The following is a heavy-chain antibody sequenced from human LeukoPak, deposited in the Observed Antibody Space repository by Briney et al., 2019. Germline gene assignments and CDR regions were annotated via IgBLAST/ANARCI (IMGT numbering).Heavy chain of an antibody. V-gene: IGHV3-13*01. J-gene: IGHJ4*02. D-gene: IGHD1-1*01. Sequence: GGSLRLSCAAPGFTFSDYDMHWVRQATGKGLEWVSAIGTAGDTYYTGPVKARFTISRENPKHSLYLQMHSLRAGDTAVYYCARVAKERVGGVYYFDYWGQGTLVTVSS. CDR2: IGTAGDT. CDR1: GFTFSDYD. CDR3: ARVAKERVGGVYYFDY.